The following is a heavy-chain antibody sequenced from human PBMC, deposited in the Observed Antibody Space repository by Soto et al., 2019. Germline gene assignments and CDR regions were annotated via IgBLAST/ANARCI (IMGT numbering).Heavy chain of an antibody. J-gene: IGHJ4*02. CDR2: IKSKTDGGTT. CDR1: GFTFSNAW. CDR3: TTVRTYYDFWSGNDY. D-gene: IGHD3-3*01. Sequence: GGSLRLSCAASGFTFSNAWMSWVRQAPGKGLEWVGRIKSKTDGGTTDYAAPVKGRFTISRDDSKNTLYLQMNSLKTEDTAVYYCTTVRTYYDFWSGNDYWGQGTLVTVSS. V-gene: IGHV3-15*01.